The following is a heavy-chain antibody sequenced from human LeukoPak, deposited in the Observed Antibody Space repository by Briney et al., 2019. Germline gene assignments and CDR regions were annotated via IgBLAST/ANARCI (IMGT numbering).Heavy chain of an antibody. D-gene: IGHD3-16*01. Sequence: SETLSLTCTVSGGSISSGGYYWSWIRQPPGKGLEWIGEINHSGSTNYNPSLKSRVTISVDTSKNQFSLKLSSVTAADTAVYYCARGYAWAARFDYWGQGTLVTVSS. CDR3: ARGYAWAARFDY. CDR1: GGSISSGGYY. J-gene: IGHJ4*02. V-gene: IGHV4-39*07. CDR2: INHSGST.